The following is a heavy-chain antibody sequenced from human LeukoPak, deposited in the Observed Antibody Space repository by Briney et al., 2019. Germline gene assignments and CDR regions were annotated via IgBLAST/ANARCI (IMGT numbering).Heavy chain of an antibody. Sequence: NPSETLSLTCAVSGGSISSSNWWSWVRPPPGKGLEWIGEIYHSGSTNYNPSLKSRVTISVDKSENQFSLKLSSVTAAGTAVYYCASVLLWFGEFPRFDPWGQGTLVTISS. D-gene: IGHD3-10*01. J-gene: IGHJ5*02. V-gene: IGHV4-4*02. CDR2: IYHSGST. CDR1: GGSISSSNW. CDR3: ASVLLWFGEFPRFDP.